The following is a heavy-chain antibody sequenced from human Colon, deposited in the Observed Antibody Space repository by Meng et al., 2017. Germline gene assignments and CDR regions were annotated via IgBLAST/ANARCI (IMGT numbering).Heavy chain of an antibody. Sequence: QLQESGPGLVRPSETLSLPCNVSGGSVSSGSHYWSWTRQPPGKGLEFIAYVDYYWNINYNPSLNSRATVSIDTSNTQFSLKVTSVTAADTAVYYCAVGPWELDYWGQGILVTVSS. CDR1: GGSVSSGSHY. D-gene: IGHD1-26*01. CDR2: VDYYWNI. V-gene: IGHV4-61*01. CDR3: AVGPWELDY. J-gene: IGHJ4*02.